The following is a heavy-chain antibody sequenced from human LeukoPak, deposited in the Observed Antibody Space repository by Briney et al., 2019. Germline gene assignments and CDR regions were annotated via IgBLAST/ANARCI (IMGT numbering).Heavy chain of an antibody. V-gene: IGHV3-11*06. J-gene: IGHJ4*02. CDR2: ISGSGHDI. Sequence: PGGSLRLSCAASGFTFSDSYMTWVRQAPGKGVEWVAYISGSGHDINYSESAKGRFTISRDNAKNSLFLQMNSLRAEDTAVYYCTRPQPYDYWGQGTLVTVSS. CDR3: TRPQPYDY. D-gene: IGHD5-18*01. CDR1: GFTFSDSY.